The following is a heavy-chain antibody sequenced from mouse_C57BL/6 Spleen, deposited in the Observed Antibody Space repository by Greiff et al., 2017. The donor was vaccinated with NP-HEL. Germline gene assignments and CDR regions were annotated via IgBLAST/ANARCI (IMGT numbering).Heavy chain of an antibody. CDR1: GFTFSSYA. J-gene: IGHJ4*01. V-gene: IGHV5-4*01. Sequence: EVQLVEFGGGLVKPGGSLKLSCAASGFTFSSYAMSWVRQTLEKRLEWVATISDGGSYTYYPDNVKGRFTISRDNAKNNLYLQMSHLKSEDTAMYYCARDDGSSSYYYAMDYWGQGTSVTVSS. CDR3: ARDDGSSSYYYAMDY. CDR2: ISDGGSYT. D-gene: IGHD1-1*01.